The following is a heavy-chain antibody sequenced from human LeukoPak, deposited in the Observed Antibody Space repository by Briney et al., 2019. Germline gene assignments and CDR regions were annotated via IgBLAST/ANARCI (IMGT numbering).Heavy chain of an antibody. J-gene: IGHJ6*02. CDR3: AREGFTIFGVVISGFYYGMDV. Sequence: WASVKVSCKASGYSFSSYGISWVRQAPGQGLEWMGWISAYNGNTNYAQKLQGRVTMTTDTSTSTAYMELRSLRSDDTAVYYCAREGFTIFGVVISGFYYGMDVWGQGTTVTVSS. CDR2: ISAYNGNT. V-gene: IGHV1-18*01. D-gene: IGHD3-3*01. CDR1: GYSFSSYG.